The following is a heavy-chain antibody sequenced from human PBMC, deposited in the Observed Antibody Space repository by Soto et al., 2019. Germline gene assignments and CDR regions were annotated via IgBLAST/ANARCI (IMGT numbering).Heavy chain of an antibody. CDR1: GGTFSSYA. CDR2: IIPIFGTA. D-gene: IGHD5-18*01. V-gene: IGHV1-69*01. CDR3: AGDRRSRYSYGYGIGLWFDP. J-gene: IGHJ5*02. Sequence: QVQLVQSGAEVKKPGSSVKVSCKASGGTFSSYAISWVRQAPGQGLEWMGGIIPIFGTANYAQKFQGRVTITAHESTSTAYRELSSLRSEDTAVYYCAGDRRSRYSYGYGIGLWFDPWGQGTLVTVSS.